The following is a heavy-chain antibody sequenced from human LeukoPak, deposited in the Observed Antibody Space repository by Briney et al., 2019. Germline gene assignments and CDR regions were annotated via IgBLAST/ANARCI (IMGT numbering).Heavy chain of an antibody. CDR2: INHSGST. CDR1: GGSFSGYY. V-gene: IGHV4-34*01. J-gene: IGHJ6*03. CDR3: ASTVGYCSSTSCYRGGVHYYMDV. Sequence: PSETLSLTCAVYGGSFSGYYWSWIRQPPGKGLEWIGEINHSGSTNYNPSLKSRVTISVDTSKNQFSLKLSSVTAADTAVYYCASTVGYCSSTSCYRGGVHYYMDVWGKGTTVTVSS. D-gene: IGHD2-2*02.